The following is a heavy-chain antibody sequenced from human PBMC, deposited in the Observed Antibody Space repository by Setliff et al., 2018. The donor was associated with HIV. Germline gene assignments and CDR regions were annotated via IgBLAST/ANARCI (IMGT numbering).Heavy chain of an antibody. CDR3: ANSPARPPFDC. V-gene: IGHV3-23*03. Sequence: GGSLRLSCAASGFTVRSNYMSWVRQAPGKGLEWVSVIYSGGTTTYYADSVKGRFTISRDNAKNSVLLQMNSLRVEDTAVYYCANSPARPPFDCWGQGALVTVS. CDR2: IYSGGTTT. D-gene: IGHD6-6*01. CDR1: GFTVRSNY. J-gene: IGHJ4*02.